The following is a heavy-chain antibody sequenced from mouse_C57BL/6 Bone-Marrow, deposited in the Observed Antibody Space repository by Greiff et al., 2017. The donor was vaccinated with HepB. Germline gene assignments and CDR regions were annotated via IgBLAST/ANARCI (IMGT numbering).Heavy chain of an antibody. V-gene: IGHV1-82*01. CDR2: IYPGDGDT. J-gene: IGHJ4*01. D-gene: IGHD4-1*01. CDR1: GYAFSSSW. CDR3: ARGNWGYAMDY. Sequence: VQLVESGPELVKPGASVKISCKASGYAFSSSWMNWVKQRPGKGLEWIGRIYPGDGDTNYNGKFKGKATLTADKSSSTAYMRLSSLTSEDSAVYFCARGNWGYAMDYWGQGTSVTVSS.